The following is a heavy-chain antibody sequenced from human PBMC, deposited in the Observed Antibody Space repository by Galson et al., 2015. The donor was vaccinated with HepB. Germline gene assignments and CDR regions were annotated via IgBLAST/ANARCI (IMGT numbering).Heavy chain of an antibody. V-gene: IGHV3-48*01. J-gene: IGHJ6*02. CDR1: GFSFTSHS. Sequence: SLRLSCAASGFSFTSHSMNWVRQAPGKGLEWVSYVSSGSTGRYYADSVRGRFTISRDNAKNSLYLHMKGLRAEDTAVYYCARNSSSYDYYSMDVWGQGTTVTVSS. D-gene: IGHD6-6*01. CDR2: VSSGSTGR. CDR3: ARNSSSYDYYSMDV.